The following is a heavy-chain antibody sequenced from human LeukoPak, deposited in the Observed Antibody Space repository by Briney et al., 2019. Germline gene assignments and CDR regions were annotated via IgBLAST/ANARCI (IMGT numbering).Heavy chain of an antibody. V-gene: IGHV1-2*02. Sequence: ASVKVSCKASGYTFNSHYVHRVRQAPGQGLEWMGWINPNSDDTNYAQKFQDRVTMTRDTSISTVYMGLRRLRSDDTAVYYCARDGAVLCFCEQKTAYEMDVWGQGTTVTVSS. D-gene: IGHD2-8*02. J-gene: IGHJ6*02. CDR2: INPNSDDT. CDR3: ARDGAVLCFCEQKTAYEMDV. CDR1: GYTFNSHY.